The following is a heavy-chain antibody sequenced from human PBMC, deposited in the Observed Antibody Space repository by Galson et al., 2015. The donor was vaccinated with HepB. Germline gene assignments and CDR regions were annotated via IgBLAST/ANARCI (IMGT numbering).Heavy chain of an antibody. J-gene: IGHJ5*02. CDR3: TKDPQVLSGWYHWFDP. Sequence: SLRLSCAASGFTFSSYGMHWVRQAPGKGLEWVAFIRYDGSNKYYADSVKGRFTISRDNSKNTLYLQMNSLRAEDTAVYYCTKDPQVLSGWYHWFDPWGQGTLVTVSS. V-gene: IGHV3-30*02. CDR1: GFTFSSYG. D-gene: IGHD6-19*01. CDR2: IRYDGSNK.